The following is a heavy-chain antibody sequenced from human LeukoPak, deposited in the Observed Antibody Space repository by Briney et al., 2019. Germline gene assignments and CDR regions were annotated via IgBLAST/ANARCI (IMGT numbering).Heavy chain of an antibody. CDR1: GFTLSSYG. D-gene: IGHD6-19*01. J-gene: IGHJ4*02. V-gene: IGHV3-33*01. CDR3: AGRSRAVAGPEVYFDY. CDR2: IWYDGSNK. Sequence: GGSLRLSCAASGFTLSSYGMHWVRQAPGKGLEWVAVIWYDGSNKYYADSVKGRFTISRDNSKNTLYLQMNSLRAEDTAVYYCAGRSRAVAGPEVYFDYWGQGTLVTVSS.